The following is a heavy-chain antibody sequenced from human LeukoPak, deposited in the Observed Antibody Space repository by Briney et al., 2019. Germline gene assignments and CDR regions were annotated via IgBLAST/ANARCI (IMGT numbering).Heavy chain of an antibody. Sequence: SETLSLTCTVSGGSISSYYWSWIRQPAGKGLEWIGRIYTSGSTNYNPSLKSRVTISVDKSKNQFSLKLSSVTAADTAVYYCARGSDYGAWFDPWGQGTLVTVSS. V-gene: IGHV4-4*07. J-gene: IGHJ5*02. D-gene: IGHD4/OR15-4a*01. CDR3: ARGSDYGAWFDP. CDR2: IYTSGST. CDR1: GGSISSYY.